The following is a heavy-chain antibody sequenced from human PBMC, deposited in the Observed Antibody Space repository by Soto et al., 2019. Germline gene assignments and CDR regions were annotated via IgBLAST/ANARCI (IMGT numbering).Heavy chain of an antibody. CDR1: GLTFRAFS. D-gene: IGHD5-12*01. CDR3: AKSRGDSWYLYYYDY. CDR2: ISGSGGST. V-gene: IGHV3-23*01. J-gene: IGHJ4*02. Sequence: EVQLLESGGGLVQPGGSLRLSCAASGLTFRAFSMSWVRQPPGKGLEWVSGISGSGGSTYYADSVKGRFTISRDSSSNTLYLQMISLRAEDTAVYYCAKSRGDSWYLYYYDYWGQGTLVTVSS.